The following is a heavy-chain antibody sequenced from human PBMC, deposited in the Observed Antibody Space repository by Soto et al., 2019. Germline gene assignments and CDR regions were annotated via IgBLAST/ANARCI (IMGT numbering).Heavy chain of an antibody. CDR2: ISTYNGNT. Sequence: QGQLLQSGAEVKKPGASVRVSCKASGYSFTRFGISWVRQAPGQGLEWVGRISTYNGNTKYAQKLEGRITMSTDTSTSTAYMALRSLRCDDTAVYYCARDPQSRAAPRVVDYCGQGTLLTVAS. V-gene: IGHV1-18*01. J-gene: IGHJ4*02. CDR1: GYSFTRFG. D-gene: IGHD3-10*01. CDR3: ARDPQSRAAPRVVDY.